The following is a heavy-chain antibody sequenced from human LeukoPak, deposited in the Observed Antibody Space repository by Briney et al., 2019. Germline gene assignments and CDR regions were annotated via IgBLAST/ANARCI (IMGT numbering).Heavy chain of an antibody. Sequence: ASVKVSCKASGYTFTGYYMHWVRQAPGQGLEWMGWINPNSGGTNYAQKFQGRVTMTRDTSISTAYMELSRLRSDDTAVYYCARVGVGSPIRLDYWGQGTLVTVSS. D-gene: IGHD6-13*01. V-gene: IGHV1-2*02. CDR2: INPNSGGT. J-gene: IGHJ4*02. CDR3: ARVGVGSPIRLDY. CDR1: GYTFTGYY.